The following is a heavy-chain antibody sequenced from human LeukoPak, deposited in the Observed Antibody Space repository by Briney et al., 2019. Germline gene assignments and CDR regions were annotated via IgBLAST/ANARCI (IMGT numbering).Heavy chain of an antibody. Sequence: SETLSLTCTVSGYSISNSSYYWGWIRQPPGKELEWIGSIYYSGSTYYNPSLKSRVTISVDTSKNQFSLKLSSVTAADTAVYYCARRTSVYHYDILTGYYRRTGLFDYWGQGTLVTVSS. V-gene: IGHV4-39*01. CDR1: GYSISNSSYY. D-gene: IGHD3-9*01. J-gene: IGHJ4*02. CDR2: IYYSGST. CDR3: ARRTSVYHYDILTGYYRRTGLFDY.